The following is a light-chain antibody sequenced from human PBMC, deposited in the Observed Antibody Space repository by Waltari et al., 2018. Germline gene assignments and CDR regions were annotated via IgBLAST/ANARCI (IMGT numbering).Light chain of an antibody. Sequence: EIVMTQSPATLSVSPGERATLSCRASPSISSNLAWYQQRPGQAPRLLLYGASTRTSDNPDRFSGRGSGTDFTVTISSLQSEDFAVYYCQHYNNWPPLTFGGGTKVDVK. CDR3: QHYNNWPPLT. CDR2: GAS. J-gene: IGKJ4*01. CDR1: PSISSN. V-gene: IGKV3-15*01.